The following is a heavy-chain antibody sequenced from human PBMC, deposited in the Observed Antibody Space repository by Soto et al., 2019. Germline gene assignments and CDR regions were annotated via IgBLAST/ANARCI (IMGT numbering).Heavy chain of an antibody. CDR3: ARGGISHWAYFYYMDV. Sequence: PSETLSLTCTVSGGSISSSSYYWGWIRQPPGKGLEWIGSIYHSGSTYYNPSLKSRVTMSVDTSKNQFSLTLNSVTAADTATYYCARGGISHWAYFYYMDVWDRGTTVTVSS. CDR2: IYHSGST. J-gene: IGHJ6*03. CDR1: GGSISSSSYY. D-gene: IGHD2-21*01. V-gene: IGHV4-39*07.